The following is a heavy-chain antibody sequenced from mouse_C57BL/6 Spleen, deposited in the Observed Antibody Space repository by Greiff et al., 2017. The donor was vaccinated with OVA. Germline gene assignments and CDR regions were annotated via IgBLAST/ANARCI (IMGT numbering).Heavy chain of an antibody. CDR1: GFNIKDDY. Sequence: VQLKESGAELVRPGASVKLSCTASGFNIKDDYMHWVKQRPEQGLEWIGWIDPENGDTEYASKFQGKATITADTSSNTAYLQLSSLTSEDTAVYYCTTLITTVVAFDYWGQGTTLTVSS. D-gene: IGHD1-1*01. V-gene: IGHV14-4*01. CDR2: IDPENGDT. CDR3: TTLITTVVAFDY. J-gene: IGHJ2*01.